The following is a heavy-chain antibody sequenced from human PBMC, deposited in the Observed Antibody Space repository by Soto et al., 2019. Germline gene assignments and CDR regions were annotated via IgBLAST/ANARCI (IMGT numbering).Heavy chain of an antibody. CDR2: ISGSGGGS. CDR1: GFTFSSYA. CDR3: AKDGYYYDSSAYFDY. J-gene: IGHJ4*02. V-gene: IGHV3-23*01. D-gene: IGHD3-22*01. Sequence: EVQLLESGGGLVQPGGSLRLSCAASGFTFSSYAMSWVRQAPGKGLEWVSVISGSGGGSYYADSVKGRFTISRDNSKNTLDLQMNSLRAEDTAVYYCAKDGYYYDSSAYFDYWGQGTLVTVPS.